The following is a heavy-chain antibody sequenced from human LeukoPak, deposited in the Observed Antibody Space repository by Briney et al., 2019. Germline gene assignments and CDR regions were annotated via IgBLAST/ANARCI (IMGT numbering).Heavy chain of an antibody. D-gene: IGHD2-2*02. CDR1: GFTFSSYW. Sequence: GGSLRLSCAASGFTFSSYWMHWVRQAPGKGLVWVSRINSDGSSTSYADSVKGRFTISRDNAKNTLYLQMNSLRAEDTAVYYCAKSRQCSSTSCYRAGDYWGQGTLVTVSS. V-gene: IGHV3-74*01. CDR3: AKSRQCSSTSCYRAGDY. J-gene: IGHJ4*02. CDR2: INSDGSST.